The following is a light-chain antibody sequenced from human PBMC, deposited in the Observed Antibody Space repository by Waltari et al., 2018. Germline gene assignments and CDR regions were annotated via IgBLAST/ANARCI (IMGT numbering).Light chain of an antibody. V-gene: IGKV1-5*03. CDR2: KAS. J-gene: IGKJ2*01. CDR3: QQYNSYHT. CDR1: QMISTW. Sequence: DIQMTQSPSTLSASVGDRITIPCRASQMISTWLAWYQQKPGKAPKLLIYKASNLESGVPSRFSGSGSGTEFTLTISSLQPDDFATYYCQQYNSYHTFGQGTKLEIK.